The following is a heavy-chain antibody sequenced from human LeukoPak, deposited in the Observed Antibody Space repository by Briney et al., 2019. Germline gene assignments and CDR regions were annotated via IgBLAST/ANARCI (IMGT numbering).Heavy chain of an antibody. Sequence: ASVKVSCKASGYTFTSYGISWVRQAPGQGLEWMGWISAYNGNTNYAQKLQGRVTMTTDTSTSTAYMELRSLRSDDTAVHYCARARALIAAAGIQRLDYWGQGTLVTVSS. CDR3: ARARALIAAAGIQRLDY. CDR1: GYTFTSYG. J-gene: IGHJ4*02. D-gene: IGHD6-13*01. CDR2: ISAYNGNT. V-gene: IGHV1-18*01.